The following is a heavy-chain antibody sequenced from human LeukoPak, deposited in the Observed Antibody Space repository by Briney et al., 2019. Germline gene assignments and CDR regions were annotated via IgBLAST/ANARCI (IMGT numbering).Heavy chain of an antibody. CDR1: GFTFSIYG. D-gene: IGHD3-22*01. Sequence: GGSLRLSCAASGFTFSIYGMGWVRQAPGKGLEWVSSISDKGGNTYYADSVKGRFTISRDNSKNTLYLQMNSLRAEDTAVYYCAKASAMIVVVSKHFDYWGQGTLVTVSS. CDR2: ISDKGGNT. CDR3: AKASAMIVVVSKHFDY. V-gene: IGHV3-23*01. J-gene: IGHJ4*02.